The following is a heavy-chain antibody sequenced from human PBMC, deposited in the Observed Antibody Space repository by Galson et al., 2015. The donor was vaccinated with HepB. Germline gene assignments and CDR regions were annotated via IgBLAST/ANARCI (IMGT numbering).Heavy chain of an antibody. Sequence: SLRLSCAASGFTFSSDAMSWVRQAPGEGLEWVSIISGSGGSTYYADSVKGRFTISRDNSKNTLYLQVNSLKADDTAVYYCAKTLSDRGATIRPFYYYGMDVWGQGTTVTASS. CDR2: ISGSGGST. CDR3: AKTLSDRGATIRPFYYYGMDV. J-gene: IGHJ6*02. D-gene: IGHD1-26*01. V-gene: IGHV3-23*01. CDR1: GFTFSSDA.